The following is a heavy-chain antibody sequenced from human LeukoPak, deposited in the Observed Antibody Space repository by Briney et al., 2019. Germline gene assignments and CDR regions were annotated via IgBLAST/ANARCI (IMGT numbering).Heavy chain of an antibody. D-gene: IGHD3-9*01. CDR1: GFTFSSYS. CDR3: ASGGYDILTASGH. CDR2: IRYDGSNK. V-gene: IGHV3-30*02. Sequence: GGSLRLSCAASGFTFSSYSMNWVRQAPGKGLEWVAFIRYDGSNKYYVDSVKGRFTISRDNSKNTLYLQMNSLRLEDTAVYYCASGGYDILTASGHWGQGTLVTVSS. J-gene: IGHJ4*02.